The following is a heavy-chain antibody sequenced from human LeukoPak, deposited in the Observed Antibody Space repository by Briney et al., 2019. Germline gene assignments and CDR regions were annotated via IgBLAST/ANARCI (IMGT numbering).Heavy chain of an antibody. J-gene: IGHJ2*01. V-gene: IGHV3-15*01. CDR1: GFTFNNAW. D-gene: IGHD4-17*01. Sequence: GGSLRLSCAASGFTFNNAWVSWVRQAPGKGLEWVGRIKSNTDGGTTDYAAPVKGTFTISRDDSENTVSLQINSLETEDTAVYYCTTNTVSNWYFDLWGRGTLVTVSS. CDR2: IKSNTDGGTT. CDR3: TTNTVSNWYFDL.